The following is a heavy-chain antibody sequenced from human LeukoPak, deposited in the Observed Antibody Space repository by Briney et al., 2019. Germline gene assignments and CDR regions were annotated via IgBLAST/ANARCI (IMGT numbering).Heavy chain of an antibody. D-gene: IGHD5-12*01. CDR1: GYTFTDHY. CDR3: ARDLATIDGIAWYYFEN. CDR2: INPNTGGT. Sequence: GASVKVSCKASGYTFTDHYIHSVRQAPGQGFEWMGWINPNTGGTDYAQRFQDRIAISTYTSISTVYMELRSLSSDDTALYYCARDLATIDGIAWYYFENWGQGTLVTVS. V-gene: IGHV1-2*02. J-gene: IGHJ4*02.